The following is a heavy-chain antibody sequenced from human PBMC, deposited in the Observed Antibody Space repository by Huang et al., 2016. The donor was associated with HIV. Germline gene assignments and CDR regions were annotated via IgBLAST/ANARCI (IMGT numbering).Heavy chain of an antibody. D-gene: IGHD5-18*01. CDR3: ARAKDTWDAYDI. CDR2: ISNYGSNN. CDR1: GFPFNNHA. Sequence: QVQLVESGGGVVQPGRSLRLSCAASGFPFNNHAMHWVRQARGKGMDWVAVISNYGSNNSYADSVKGRFTISRDSSKSTLFLHMTSLRTEDTAVYYCARAKDTWDAYDIWGQGTMVIVSS. V-gene: IGHV3-30-3*01. J-gene: IGHJ3*02.